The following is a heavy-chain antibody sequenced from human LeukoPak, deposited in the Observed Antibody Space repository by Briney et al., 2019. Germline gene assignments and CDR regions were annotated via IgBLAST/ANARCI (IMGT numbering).Heavy chain of an antibody. Sequence: GGSLRLSCAASGFTFSSYSMNWVRQAPGKELEWVSSISSSSSYIYYADSVQGRFTLSRDNAKNSLYLQMNSLRAEDTAVYYCARGQTAMVTGDFDYWGQGTLVTVSS. CDR3: ARGQTAMVTGDFDY. CDR1: GFTFSSYS. D-gene: IGHD5-18*01. V-gene: IGHV3-21*01. J-gene: IGHJ4*02. CDR2: ISSSSSYI.